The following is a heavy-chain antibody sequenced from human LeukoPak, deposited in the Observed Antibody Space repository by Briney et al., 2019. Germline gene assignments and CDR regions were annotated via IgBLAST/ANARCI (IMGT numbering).Heavy chain of an antibody. Sequence: GGSLRLSCAASGFTVSSNYMSWVRQAPGKGLEWVGRSKSKGEGGAIDYATPVKGRFTISRDDSKNTVYLQMNSLKTEDTAVYYCTTGKSTGYAMDVWGQGTTVTVSS. CDR1: GFTVSSNY. CDR2: SKSKGEGGAI. D-gene: IGHD5-18*01. J-gene: IGHJ6*02. CDR3: TTGKSTGYAMDV. V-gene: IGHV3-15*01.